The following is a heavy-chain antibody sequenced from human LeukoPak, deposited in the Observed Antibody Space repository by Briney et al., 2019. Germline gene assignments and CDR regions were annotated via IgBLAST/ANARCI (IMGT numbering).Heavy chain of an antibody. CDR3: ARKLERRSGNWFDP. CDR2: IYYSGST. J-gene: IGHJ5*02. Sequence: SETLSLTCTVSGGSISSYYWSWIRQPLGKGLEWIGYIYYSGSTNYNPSLKSRVTISVDTSKNQFSLKLSSVTAADTAVYYCARKLERRSGNWFDPWGQGTLVTVSS. V-gene: IGHV4-59*01. D-gene: IGHD1-1*01. CDR1: GGSISSYY.